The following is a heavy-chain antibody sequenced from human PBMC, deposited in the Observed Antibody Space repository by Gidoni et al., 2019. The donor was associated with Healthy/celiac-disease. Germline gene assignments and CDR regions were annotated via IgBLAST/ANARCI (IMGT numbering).Heavy chain of an antibody. Sequence: EVQLVESGGGLVQPGGSLRLSCAASGFPFSSYWMSWVRQAPGKGLEWVANIKQDGSEKYYVDSVKGRFTISRDNAKNSLYLQMNSLRAEDTAVYYCARGDYYLEHDYGMDVWGQGTTVTVSS. J-gene: IGHJ6*02. D-gene: IGHD3-10*01. CDR2: IKQDGSEK. CDR3: ARGDYYLEHDYGMDV. V-gene: IGHV3-7*03. CDR1: GFPFSSYW.